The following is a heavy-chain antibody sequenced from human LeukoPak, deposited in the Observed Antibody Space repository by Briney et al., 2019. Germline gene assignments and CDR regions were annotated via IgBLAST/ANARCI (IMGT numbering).Heavy chain of an antibody. CDR3: ARQGFFDH. CDR1: GGSIGTYY. V-gene: IGHV4-59*08. CDR2: IHYSGST. Sequence: SETLSLTCTVSGGSIGTYYLSWIRQPPGKGLEWIGYIHYSGSTNYNPSLKSRVTISVDTSKNQFSLRLTSATAADTAVYYCARQGFFDHWGQGTLVTVSS. J-gene: IGHJ4*02.